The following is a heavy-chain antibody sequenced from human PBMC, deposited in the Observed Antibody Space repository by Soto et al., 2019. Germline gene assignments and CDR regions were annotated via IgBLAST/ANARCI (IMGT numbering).Heavy chain of an antibody. V-gene: IGHV1-69*13. CDR3: ARDGDCSGGSCYSDYYGMDV. J-gene: IGHJ6*02. D-gene: IGHD2-15*01. CDR1: GVTVSSYA. Sequence: SVKVSGKASGVTVSSYAISWVRQSPGQGFEWMGGIIPIFGTANYAQKFQGRVTITADESTSTAYMELSSLRSEDTAVYYCARDGDCSGGSCYSDYYGMDVWGQGTTVTVSS. CDR2: IIPIFGTA.